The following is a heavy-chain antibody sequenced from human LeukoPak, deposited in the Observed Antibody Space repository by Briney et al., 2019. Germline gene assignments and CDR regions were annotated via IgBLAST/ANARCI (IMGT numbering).Heavy chain of an antibody. Sequence: ASVKVSCKASGYTFTGYYMHWVRQAPGQGLEWMGWNNPNSGGTNYAQKFQGRVTMTRDTIISTAYMELSRLRSDDTAVYYCARVLLPSRITMVQQIQHRGQGTLVTVSS. CDR3: ARVLLPSRITMVQQIQH. J-gene: IGHJ1*01. V-gene: IGHV1-2*02. CDR2: NNPNSGGT. D-gene: IGHD3-10*01. CDR1: GYTFTGYY.